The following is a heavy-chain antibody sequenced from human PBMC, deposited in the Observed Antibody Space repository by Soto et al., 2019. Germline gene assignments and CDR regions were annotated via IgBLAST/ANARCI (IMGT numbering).Heavy chain of an antibody. CDR3: ARVSGSYKRYNWFDP. CDR1: GGSFSGYY. J-gene: IGHJ5*02. CDR2: INHSGST. D-gene: IGHD1-26*01. Sequence: SETLSLTCAVYGGSFSGYYWSWIRQPPGKGLEWIGEINHSGSTNYNPSLKSRVTISVDTSKNRFSLKLSSVTAADTAVYYCARVSGSYKRYNWFDPWGQGTLVTVSS. V-gene: IGHV4-34*01.